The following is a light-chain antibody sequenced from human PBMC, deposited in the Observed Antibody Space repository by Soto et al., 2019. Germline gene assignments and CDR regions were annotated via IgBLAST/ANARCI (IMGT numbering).Light chain of an antibody. CDR2: GAS. CDR1: ESVSSSY. V-gene: IGKV3-20*01. J-gene: IGKJ5*01. Sequence: LTQSPGTLSLSTGERATLSCRASESVSSSYLAWYQQKPGQAPRLLIYGASSRATGIPDRFSGSGSGTDFTLTISRLEPEDFAVYYCQQYGSSLPFTFGQGTRLEIK. CDR3: QQYGSSLPFT.